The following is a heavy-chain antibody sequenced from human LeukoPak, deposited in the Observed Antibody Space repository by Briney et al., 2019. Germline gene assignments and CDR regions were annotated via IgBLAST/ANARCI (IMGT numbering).Heavy chain of an antibody. CDR2: ISGSGNST. CDR3: AKGGGRGGFDP. CDR1: GFTFSSYA. V-gene: IGHV3-23*01. J-gene: IGHJ5*02. D-gene: IGHD3-10*01. Sequence: GRSLRLSCAASGFTFSSYAMSWVRQAPGKGLEWVSAISGSGNSTYFADSVKGRFTISRDNSKNTLYLQMNSLRAEDTAVYYCAKGGGRGGFDPWGQGILVTVSS.